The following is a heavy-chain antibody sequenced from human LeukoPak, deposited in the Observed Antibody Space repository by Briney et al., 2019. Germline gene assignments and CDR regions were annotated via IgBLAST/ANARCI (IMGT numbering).Heavy chain of an antibody. CDR2: INHSGST. Sequence: SETLSLTCAVYGGSFSGYYWSWIRRPPGKGLEWIGEINHSGSTNYNPSLKSRVTISVDTSKNQFSLKLSSVTAADTAVYYCARAPGGFPSYYFDYWGQGTLVTVSS. CDR1: GGSFSGYY. CDR3: ARAPGGFPSYYFDY. V-gene: IGHV4-34*01. J-gene: IGHJ4*02. D-gene: IGHD1-26*01.